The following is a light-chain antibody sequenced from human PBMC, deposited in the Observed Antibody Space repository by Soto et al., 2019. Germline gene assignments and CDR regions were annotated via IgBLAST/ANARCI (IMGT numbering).Light chain of an antibody. J-gene: IGLJ1*01. CDR2: EVS. CDR3: CSYAGSSTFHYV. CDR1: SSDVGSYNL. V-gene: IGLV2-23*02. Sequence: QSALTQPASVSGSPGQSITISCTGTSSDVGSYNLVSWYQQHPGKAPKLMIYEVSKRPSGVSNRFSGSKSGNTASLTISGLQAEDEADYYCCSYAGSSTFHYVFGTWTKVTVL.